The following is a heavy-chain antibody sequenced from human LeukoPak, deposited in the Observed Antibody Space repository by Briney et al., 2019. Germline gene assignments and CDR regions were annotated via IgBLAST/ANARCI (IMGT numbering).Heavy chain of an antibody. CDR3: AKSWRYSRDGVDY. CDR1: GFTFSSYA. Sequence: GGSLRLSCAASGFTFSSYAMSRVRQAPGKGLQWVSAISSTGGSTYYVDSVKGRFTISRDNSRNTLYLQMNSLRVEDTALYYCAKSWRYSRDGVDYWGQGALVTVSS. CDR2: ISSTGGST. V-gene: IGHV3-23*01. D-gene: IGHD6-13*01. J-gene: IGHJ4*02.